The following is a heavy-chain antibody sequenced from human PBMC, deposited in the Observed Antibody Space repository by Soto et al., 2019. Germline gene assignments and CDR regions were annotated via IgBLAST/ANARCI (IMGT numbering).Heavy chain of an antibody. CDR3: ARDDVLCDGGRCYGVPLDV. D-gene: IGHD2-15*01. J-gene: IGHJ6*04. Sequence: EVHLVESGGGLVQPGGSLRLSCAASGFTVSSKYMSWVRQAPGKGLEWVSLIQSGGPTYYADSVKGRFTSSRDTSENKLHLQMDSLRAEDTAGYYCARDDVLCDGGRCYGVPLDVWGKCTTVTVSS. CDR2: IQSGGPT. CDR1: GFTVSSKY. V-gene: IGHV3-66*01.